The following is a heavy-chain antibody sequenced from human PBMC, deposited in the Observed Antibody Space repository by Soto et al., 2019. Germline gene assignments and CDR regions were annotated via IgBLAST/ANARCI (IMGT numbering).Heavy chain of an antibody. CDR2: IYYSGST. J-gene: IGHJ5*02. CDR3: VRGGTVRNNLLDP. Sequence: SETLSLTCTVSGGSISSGDYYWSWIRQPPGKGLEWIGYIYYSGSTYYNPSLKSRVTISVDTSKNQFSLKLSSVTAADTAVYYCVRGGTVRNNLLDPWCPGTLVTV. CDR1: GGSISSGDYY. V-gene: IGHV4-30-4*01. D-gene: IGHD4-4*01.